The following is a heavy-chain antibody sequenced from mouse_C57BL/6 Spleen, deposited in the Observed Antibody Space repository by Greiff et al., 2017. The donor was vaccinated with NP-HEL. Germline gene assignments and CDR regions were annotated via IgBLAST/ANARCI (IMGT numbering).Heavy chain of an antibody. V-gene: IGHV1-53*01. CDR1: GYTFTSYW. D-gene: IGHD1-1*01. CDR2: INPSNGGT. Sequence: LQESGTELVKPGASVKLSCKASGYTFTSYWMHWVKQRPGQGLEWIGNINPSNGGTNYNEKFKSKATLTVDKSSSTAYMQLSSLTSEDSAFYYCTRSYGSSYDPFDYWGQGTTLTVSS. CDR3: TRSYGSSYDPFDY. J-gene: IGHJ2*01.